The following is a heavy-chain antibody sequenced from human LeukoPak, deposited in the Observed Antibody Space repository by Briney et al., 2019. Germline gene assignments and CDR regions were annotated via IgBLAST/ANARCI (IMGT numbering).Heavy chain of an antibody. D-gene: IGHD3-16*02. J-gene: IGHJ4*02. Sequence: GGSPRLSCAASGFAFNSFAMNWVRQAPGKGLEWVSSISNSDGSSHYADFVKGRFTISRDNSKNTLHLQMNSLRAEDTAVYYCAKSLGVGGYTRYKGFDQWGQGTLVTVSS. CDR3: AKSLGVGGYTRYKGFDQ. CDR1: GFAFNSFA. CDR2: ISNSDGSS. V-gene: IGHV3-23*01.